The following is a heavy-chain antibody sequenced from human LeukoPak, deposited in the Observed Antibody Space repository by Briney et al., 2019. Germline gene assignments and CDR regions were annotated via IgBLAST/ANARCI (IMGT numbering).Heavy chain of an antibody. CDR3: ASGVTQYSSSSPLGY. J-gene: IGHJ4*02. V-gene: IGHV4-59*01. CDR1: GGSISSYY. Sequence: SETLSLTCTVSGGSISSYYWSWIRQPPGKGLEWIGYIYYSGSTNYNPSLKSRVTISVDTSKNQFSLKLSSVTAADTAVYYCASGVTQYSSSSPLGYWGQGTLVTVSS. CDR2: IYYSGST. D-gene: IGHD6-6*01.